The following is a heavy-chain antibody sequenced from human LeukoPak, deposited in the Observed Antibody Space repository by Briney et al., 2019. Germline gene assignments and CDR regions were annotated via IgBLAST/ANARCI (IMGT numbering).Heavy chain of an antibody. CDR3: AKDGYYDSSGYYYFTPYYFDY. CDR2: IWYNGKNK. CDR1: GFTFSTYA. V-gene: IGHV3-33*06. D-gene: IGHD3-22*01. J-gene: IGHJ4*02. Sequence: GRSLRLSCAASGFTFSTYAMHWVRQAPGKGLEWVAMIWYNGKNKHYADSVKGRFTISRDNSKNTLDLQMNSLRAEDTAVYYCAKDGYYDSSGYYYFTPYYFDYWGQGTLVTVSS.